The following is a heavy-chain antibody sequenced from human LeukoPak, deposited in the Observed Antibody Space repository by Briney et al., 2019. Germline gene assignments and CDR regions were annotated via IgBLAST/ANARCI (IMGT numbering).Heavy chain of an antibody. CDR1: GGSISSYY. CDR2: IYYSGST. CDR3: ARTHCSSTSCYLPDAFDI. J-gene: IGHJ3*02. Sequence: PSETLSLTCTVSGGSISSYYWSWIRQPPGKGLEWIGSIYYSGSTYYNPSLKSRVTISVDTSKNQFSLKLSSVTAADTAVYYCARTHCSSTSCYLPDAFDIWGQGTMVTVSS. V-gene: IGHV4-59*05. D-gene: IGHD2-2*01.